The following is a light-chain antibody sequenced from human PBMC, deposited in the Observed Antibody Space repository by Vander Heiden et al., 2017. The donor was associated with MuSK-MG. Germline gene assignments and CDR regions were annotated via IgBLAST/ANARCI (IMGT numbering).Light chain of an antibody. CDR1: SSDGGGYNY. Sequence: QSALTQPASVSGSPGQSITISCTGTSSDGGGYNYVSWYQQHPGKAPKLMIYDVSNRPAGVANRFSGSKAGNTASLTISGLQAEDDADYYCSSYTSSSLYVFGTGTKVTVL. J-gene: IGLJ1*01. CDR2: DVS. V-gene: IGLV2-14*03. CDR3: SSYTSSSLYV.